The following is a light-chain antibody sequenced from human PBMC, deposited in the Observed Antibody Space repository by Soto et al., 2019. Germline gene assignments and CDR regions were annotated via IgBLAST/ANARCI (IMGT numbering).Light chain of an antibody. CDR2: GIS. V-gene: IGKV1-12*01. CDR1: QGISTW. J-gene: IGKJ4*01. Sequence: DIQMTQSPSSVSASVGDRVTITCRASQGISTWLAWYQRKPGKAPKLLIYGISTLQSGVPSRFSGSGSGTDFTLTIRSLQPEDSATYYCQQANSLPFTFGGGTNVEIK. CDR3: QQANSLPFT.